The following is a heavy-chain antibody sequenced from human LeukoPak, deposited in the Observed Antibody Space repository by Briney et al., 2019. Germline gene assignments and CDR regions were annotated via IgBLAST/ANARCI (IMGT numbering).Heavy chain of an antibody. Sequence: SETLSLTCTVSGGSISSYYWSWIRQPPGKGLEWIGYIYYSGSTNYNPSFKSRVTISVDTSKNQFSLKLSSVTAADTAVYYCVRGEEISSRFDYWGQGTLVTVSS. V-gene: IGHV4-59*01. D-gene: IGHD2-2*01. CDR1: GGSISSYY. CDR2: IYYSGST. CDR3: VRGEEISSRFDY. J-gene: IGHJ4*02.